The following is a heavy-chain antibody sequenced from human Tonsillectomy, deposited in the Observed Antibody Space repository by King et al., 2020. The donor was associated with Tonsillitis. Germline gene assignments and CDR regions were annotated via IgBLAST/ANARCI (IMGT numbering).Heavy chain of an antibody. D-gene: IGHD3-10*01. CDR1: GGSISSYY. V-gene: IGHV4-59*01. CDR3: ASIPLLGYYGSGPLGYFQH. CDR2: IYYSGST. J-gene: IGHJ1*01. Sequence: QLQESGPGLVKPSETLSLTCTVSGGSISSYYWSWIRQPPGKGLEWIGYIYYSGSTNYNPSLKSRVTISVDTSKNQFSLKLSSVTAADTAVYYCASIPLLGYYGSGPLGYFQHWGQGTLVTVSS.